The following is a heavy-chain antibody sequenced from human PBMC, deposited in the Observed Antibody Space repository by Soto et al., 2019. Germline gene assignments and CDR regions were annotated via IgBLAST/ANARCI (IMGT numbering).Heavy chain of an antibody. CDR2: IKSKTDGGTT. CDR1: GFTFSNAW. Sequence: GGSLRLSCAASGFTFSNAWMSWVRQAPGKGLEWVGRIKSKTDGGTTDYAAPVKGRFTISRDDSKNTLYLQMNSLKTEDTAVYYCTTGDIAPGQRGQRGHYHHYGMDVWGQGTTGTGSS. CDR3: TTGDIAPGQRGQRGHYHHYGMDV. D-gene: IGHD5-12*01. V-gene: IGHV3-15*01. J-gene: IGHJ6*02.